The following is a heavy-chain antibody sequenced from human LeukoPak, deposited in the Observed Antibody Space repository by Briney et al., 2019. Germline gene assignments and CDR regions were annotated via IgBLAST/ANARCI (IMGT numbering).Heavy chain of an antibody. J-gene: IGHJ4*02. D-gene: IGHD6-19*01. CDR2: IHYSGSA. V-gene: IGHV4-34*01. CDR3: ARESGWLVAGTFDY. CDR1: GVSFSGYY. Sequence: PSETLSLTCAVYGVSFSGYYWTWIRQPPGMGLEWIGEIHYSGSATYNPSLKSRVTISVDTSKNQFSLKMNSVTAADTAVYYCARESGWLVAGTFDYWGQGTLVTVSS.